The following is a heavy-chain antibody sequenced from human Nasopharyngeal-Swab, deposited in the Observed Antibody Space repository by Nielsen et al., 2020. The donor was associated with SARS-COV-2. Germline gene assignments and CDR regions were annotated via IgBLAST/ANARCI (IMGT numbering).Heavy chain of an antibody. Sequence: GGSLRLSCAASGFTFSSYWMSWVRQAPGTGLEWVANIKQDGSEKYYVDSVKGRFTISRDNAKNSLYLQMNSLRAEDTAVYYCARSLYYYYDSSGYSLWGQGTLVTVSS. J-gene: IGHJ4*02. CDR1: GFTFSSYW. CDR2: IKQDGSEK. D-gene: IGHD3-22*01. CDR3: ARSLYYYYDSSGYSL. V-gene: IGHV3-7*01.